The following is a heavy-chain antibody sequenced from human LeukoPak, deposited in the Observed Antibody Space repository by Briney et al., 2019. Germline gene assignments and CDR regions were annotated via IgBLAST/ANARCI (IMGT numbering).Heavy chain of an antibody. D-gene: IGHD3-22*01. CDR2: IRSKAYGGTP. V-gene: IGHV3-49*03. J-gene: IGHJ4*02. CDR3: SRDMAMGYYDSSDPSRDY. Sequence: PGGSLRLSCTASGFTFGDYAMNWFRQAPGKGLEWVGFIRSKAYGGTPEYAASVKGRFTISRDDSKSIAYLQMNSLKTEDTAVYYCSRDMAMGYYDSSDPSRDYWGQGTLVTVSS. CDR1: GFTFGDYA.